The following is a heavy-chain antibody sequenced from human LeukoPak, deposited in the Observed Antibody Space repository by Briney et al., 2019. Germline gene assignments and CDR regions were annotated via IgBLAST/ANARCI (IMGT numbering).Heavy chain of an antibody. D-gene: IGHD3-22*01. CDR3: AREDSSSPIWFDP. Sequence: GGSLRLSCAASGFTFSSYWMSWVRQAPGKGLEWVANIKQDGSEKYYVDSVKGRFTISRDNAKNSLYLQMNSLRADDTAAYYCAREDSSSPIWFDPWGQGTLVTVSS. J-gene: IGHJ5*02. CDR1: GFTFSSYW. V-gene: IGHV3-7*01. CDR2: IKQDGSEK.